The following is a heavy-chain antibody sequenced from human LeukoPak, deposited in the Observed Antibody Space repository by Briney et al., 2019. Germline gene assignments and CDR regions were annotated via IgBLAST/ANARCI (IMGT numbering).Heavy chain of an antibody. Sequence: SETLSLTCTVSGGSISSYYWSWIRQPPGKGLEWIGYIYYSGSANYNPSLKNRVTISVDTSKNQFSLKLSSVTAADTAVYYCARTTMVRGTYYMDVWGKGTTVTISS. CDR1: GGSISSYY. J-gene: IGHJ6*03. V-gene: IGHV4-59*01. CDR3: ARTTMVRGTYYMDV. CDR2: IYYSGSA. D-gene: IGHD3-10*01.